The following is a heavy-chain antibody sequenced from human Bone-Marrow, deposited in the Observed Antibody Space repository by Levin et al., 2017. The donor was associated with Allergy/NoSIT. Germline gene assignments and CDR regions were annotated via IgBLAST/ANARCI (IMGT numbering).Heavy chain of an antibody. Sequence: GGSLRLSCVASGFTFSTYWMHWVRQTPGKGLVWVSRINTDGSITSYADSVKGRVSISRDNAKNTLYLQMNSLTVEDTAVYYCARVGSYPPFDWGQGTLVTVSS. CDR1: GFTFSTYW. CDR2: INTDGSIT. V-gene: IGHV3-74*01. CDR3: ARVGSYPPFD. J-gene: IGHJ4*02. D-gene: IGHD2/OR15-2a*01.